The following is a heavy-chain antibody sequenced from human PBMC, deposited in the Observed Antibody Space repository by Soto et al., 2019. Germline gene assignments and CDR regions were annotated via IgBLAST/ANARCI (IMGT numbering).Heavy chain of an antibody. CDR1: GFTFSSYS. J-gene: IGHJ3*02. Sequence: PGGSLRLSCAASGFTFSSYSMNWVRQAPGKGLEWVSSISSSSSYINYEESVKGRFTISRDNAKNSLYLQMNSLRAEDTALYYFARDLGYYDSSGRRSAFDIWGQGTMVTVSS. D-gene: IGHD3-22*01. V-gene: IGHV3-21*01. CDR2: ISSSSSYI. CDR3: ARDLGYYDSSGRRSAFDI.